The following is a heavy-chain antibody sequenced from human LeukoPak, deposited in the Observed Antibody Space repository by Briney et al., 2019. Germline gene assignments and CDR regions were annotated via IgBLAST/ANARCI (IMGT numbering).Heavy chain of an antibody. V-gene: IGHV3-23*01. D-gene: IGHD6-13*01. Sequence: GGSLRLSCAASGFIFSSYGMSWVRQAPGKGLQWVSSITETSYGTYYADSVKGRFTISRDNSKNTLYLQMDSLRAEDTAVYYCARAAIAAARIYYYMDVWGKGTTVTVSS. J-gene: IGHJ6*03. CDR1: GFIFSSYG. CDR2: ITETSYGT. CDR3: ARAAIAAARIYYYMDV.